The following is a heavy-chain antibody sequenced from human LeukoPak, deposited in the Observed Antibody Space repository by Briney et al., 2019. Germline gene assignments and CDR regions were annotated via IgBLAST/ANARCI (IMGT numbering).Heavy chain of an antibody. V-gene: IGHV1-46*01. CDR3: ARAGAVVDNWFDP. CDR1: GYTFTNYG. J-gene: IGHJ5*02. D-gene: IGHD2-15*01. CDR2: INPSGGST. Sequence: ASVKVSCKTSGYTFTNYGISWLRQAPGQGLEWMGIINPSGGSTSYAQKFQGRVTMTRDTSTSTVYMELSSLRSDDTAVYYCARAGAVVDNWFDPWGQGTLVTVSS.